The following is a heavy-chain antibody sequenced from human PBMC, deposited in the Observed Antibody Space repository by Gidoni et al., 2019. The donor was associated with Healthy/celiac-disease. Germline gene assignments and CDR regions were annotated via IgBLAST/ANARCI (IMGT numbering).Heavy chain of an antibody. CDR1: GGSISSYY. J-gene: IGHJ4*02. CDR3: ARSGGSSGYYYLDY. Sequence: QVQLQESGPGLVKPSETLSLTCPVSGGSISSYYWSWIRQPPGKGMEWIGYIYYSGSTNYNPSLKSRVTISVDTSKNQFSLKLSSVTAADTAVYYCARSGGSSGYYYLDYWGQGTLVTVSS. CDR2: IYYSGST. D-gene: IGHD3-22*01. V-gene: IGHV4-59*01.